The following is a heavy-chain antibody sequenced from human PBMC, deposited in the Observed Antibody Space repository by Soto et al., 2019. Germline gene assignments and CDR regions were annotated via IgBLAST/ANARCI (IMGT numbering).Heavy chain of an antibody. J-gene: IGHJ6*02. Sequence: GASVKVSCKASGFTFSSSALQWVRQAPGQGLEWMGGIIPIFGTANYAQKFQGRVTITADESTSTAYMELSSLRSEDTAVYYCASPPSIAAAVAVRTHTTRAEDYYYYGMDVWGQGTTVTVSS. CDR3: ASPPSIAAAVAVRTHTTRAEDYYYYGMDV. V-gene: IGHV1-69*13. CDR2: IIPIFGTA. CDR1: GFTFSSSA. D-gene: IGHD6-13*01.